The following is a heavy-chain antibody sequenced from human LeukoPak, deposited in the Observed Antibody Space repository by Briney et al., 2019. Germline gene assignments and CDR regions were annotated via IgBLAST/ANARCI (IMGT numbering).Heavy chain of an antibody. V-gene: IGHV1-2*04. Sequence: VASVKVSCKSSGYTFTDYFLHWVRQAPGQGPEWMGCINTYSGGAHYIQKFKGWVSLTRDTSSDTAFMELSSLRSDATAIYYCARDFLGRSNGGSNYFGMDVWGQGTTVTVSS. CDR3: ARDFLGRSNGGSNYFGMDV. CDR1: GYTFTDYF. D-gene: IGHD2-15*01. J-gene: IGHJ6*02. CDR2: INTYSGGA.